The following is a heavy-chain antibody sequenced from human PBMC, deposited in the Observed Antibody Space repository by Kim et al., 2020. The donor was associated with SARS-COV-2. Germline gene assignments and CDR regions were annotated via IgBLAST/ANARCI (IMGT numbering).Heavy chain of an antibody. CDR1: GFTFDDYA. V-gene: IGHV3-9*01. J-gene: IGHJ6*02. D-gene: IGHD3-10*01. CDR2: ISWNSGSI. CDR3: AKDTGSGSYYSYYYGMDV. Sequence: GGSLRLSCAASGFTFDDYAMHWVRQAPGKGLEWVSGISWNSGSIGYADSVKGRFTISRDNAKNSLYLQMNSLRAEDTALYYCAKDTGSGSYYSYYYGMDVWGQGTTVTVSS.